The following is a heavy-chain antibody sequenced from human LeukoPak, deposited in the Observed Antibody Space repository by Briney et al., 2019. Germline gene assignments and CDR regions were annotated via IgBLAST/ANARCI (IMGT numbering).Heavy chain of an antibody. CDR3: ARTGYCSGASCYGVSWFDP. CDR2: IYPGDSET. V-gene: IGHV5-51*01. D-gene: IGHD2-2*01. Sequence: GESLKISCKGSGYSFTTYWIGWVRQMPGKGLEWMGVIYPGDSETRYSPSFQGQVTISADKSISTAYLQWSSLKASDTAMYYCARTGYCSGASCYGVSWFDPWGQGTRVTVSS. CDR1: GYSFTTYW. J-gene: IGHJ5*02.